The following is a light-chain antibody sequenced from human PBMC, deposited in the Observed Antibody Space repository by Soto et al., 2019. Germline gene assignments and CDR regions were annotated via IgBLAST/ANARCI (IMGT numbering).Light chain of an antibody. J-gene: IGKJ5*01. CDR1: QSVSSN. Sequence: EIVMTQSPATLSVSPGERATLSCRASQSVSSNLAWYQQKPGQAPRLLIDGASTRASGIPARFSGTGSGTDFTLTISRLEPEDFAVYYCQHFGNSPITFGQGTRLEI. CDR2: GAS. V-gene: IGKV3-15*01. CDR3: QHFGNSPIT.